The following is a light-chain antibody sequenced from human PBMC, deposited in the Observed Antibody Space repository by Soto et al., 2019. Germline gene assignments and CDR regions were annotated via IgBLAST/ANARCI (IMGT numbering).Light chain of an antibody. CDR3: QQYSGSLYT. CDR1: QSVSSSY. Sequence: EIVLTQSPATLSLSPGERATLCCRASQSVSSSYLAWYQQKPGQAPRLLIYGASTRATGIPDRFSGSGSGTDFTLTISRLEPEDFAVYYCQQYSGSLYTFGQGTKLEIE. J-gene: IGKJ2*01. CDR2: GAS. V-gene: IGKV3-20*01.